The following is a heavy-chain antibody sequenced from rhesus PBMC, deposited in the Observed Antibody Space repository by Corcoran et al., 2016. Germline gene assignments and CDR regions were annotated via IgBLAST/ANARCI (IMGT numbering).Heavy chain of an antibody. CDR1: GGSISSSNW. CDR3: ARARDFDY. V-gene: IGHV4-57*01. CDR2: ISGSGGST. J-gene: IGHJ4*01. Sequence: QLQLQESGPGLVKPSETLSLTCAVSGGSISSSNWWRWIRQPPGKGLEWIGRISGSGGSTSYNPSLKSRVTISTDTSKNQFSLKLSSVTAADTAVYYCARARDFDYWGQGVLVTVSS.